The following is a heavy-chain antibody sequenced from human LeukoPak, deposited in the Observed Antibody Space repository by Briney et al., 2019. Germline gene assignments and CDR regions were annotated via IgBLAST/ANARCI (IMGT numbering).Heavy chain of an antibody. V-gene: IGHV4-59*08. Sequence: SETLSLTCSVSDGSISPYYWSWIRQPPGKGLEWIGYISYSGSTNYNPSLKSRVTISVDTSKNQFSLKLTSLTAADTAVYYCARSDYSDAFDIWGQGTMVTVSS. CDR1: DGSISPYY. D-gene: IGHD2-15*01. CDR3: ARSDYSDAFDI. J-gene: IGHJ3*02. CDR2: ISYSGST.